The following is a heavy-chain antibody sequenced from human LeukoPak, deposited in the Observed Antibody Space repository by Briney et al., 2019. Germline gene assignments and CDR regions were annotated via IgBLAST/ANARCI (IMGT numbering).Heavy chain of an antibody. D-gene: IGHD1-26*01. CDR3: ARALSGSYFDY. Sequence: ASVKVSCKASGYIFTSYAMHWARQAPGQRLEWMGWINAGNGNTKYSQKFQGRVTITRDTSASTAYMELSSLRSEDTAVYYCARALSGSYFDYWGQGTLVTVSS. CDR2: INAGNGNT. J-gene: IGHJ4*02. CDR1: GYIFTSYA. V-gene: IGHV1-3*01.